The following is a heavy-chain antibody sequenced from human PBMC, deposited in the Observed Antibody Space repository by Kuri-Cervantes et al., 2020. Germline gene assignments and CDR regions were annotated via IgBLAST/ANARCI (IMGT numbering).Heavy chain of an antibody. D-gene: IGHD2-21*02. Sequence: GGSLRLSCAASGFTFSDYYMSWIRQAPGKGLEWVAVISNDGSNKYYADSVKGRFTISRDNSKNTLYLQMNSLRAEDTAVFYCARGVNVVVTAPVVDYWGQGTLVTVSS. V-gene: IGHV3-30-3*01. CDR2: ISNDGSNK. CDR1: GFTFSDYY. J-gene: IGHJ4*02. CDR3: ARGVNVVVTAPVVDY.